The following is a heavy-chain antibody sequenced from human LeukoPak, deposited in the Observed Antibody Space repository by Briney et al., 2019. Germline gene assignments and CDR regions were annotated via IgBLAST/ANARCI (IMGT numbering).Heavy chain of an antibody. CDR1: GFTFSNFW. Sequence: GGSLRLSCTASGFTFSNFWMGWVRQAPGKGLEWVANIKQDETEKFYLGSVKGRFTISRDNAKNSLYLQMNSLRVEDTALYYCARQDCSSGSCYNDYWGQGTLVTVSS. CDR3: ARQDCSSGSCYNDY. D-gene: IGHD2-2*02. J-gene: IGHJ4*02. V-gene: IGHV3-7*03. CDR2: IKQDETEK.